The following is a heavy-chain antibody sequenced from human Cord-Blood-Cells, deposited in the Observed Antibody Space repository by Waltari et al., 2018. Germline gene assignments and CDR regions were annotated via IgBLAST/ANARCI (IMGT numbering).Heavy chain of an antibody. D-gene: IGHD7-27*01. CDR1: GGSFSGYY. CDR3: ARITNWGYIDY. V-gene: IGHV4-34*01. J-gene: IGHJ4*02. Sequence: QVQLQQWGAGLLKPSEPLSLTCAVYGGSFSGYYWSWIRQPPGKGLEWIGEIKHSGSTNYNPSLKSRVTISVDTSKNQFSLKLSSVTAADTAVYYCARITNWGYIDYWGQGTLVTVSS. CDR2: IKHSGST.